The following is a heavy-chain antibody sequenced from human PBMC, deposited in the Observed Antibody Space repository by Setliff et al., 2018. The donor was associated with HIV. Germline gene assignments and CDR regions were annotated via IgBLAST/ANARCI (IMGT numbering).Heavy chain of an antibody. CDR3: ARGGSMTTLHD. V-gene: IGHV4-59*11. CDR2: IYYRVNT. Sequence: PSETLSLTCAVSGVSSGSHYWTWIRQPPGKGLEWIGFIYYRVNTNSNPSLKSRVTMSVATSKNHFSLKVTAVTAADTAVYYCARGGSMTTLHDWGQGTLVTVSS. CDR1: GVSSGSHY. D-gene: IGHD4-17*01. J-gene: IGHJ4*02.